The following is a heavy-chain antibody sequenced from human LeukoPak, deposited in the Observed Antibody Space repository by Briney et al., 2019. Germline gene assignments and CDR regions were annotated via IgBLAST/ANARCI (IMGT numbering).Heavy chain of an antibody. Sequence: ASVKVSCKAFAYTFNNYLIHWVRQAPGQGLEWMGIIDPSGGSTDYAQKFQGRVTMTRDTSTSTAYMELSSLRSEDTAVYFCARDLGLRGVTNWFDPWGHGTLVTVSS. CDR1: AYTFNNYL. CDR2: IDPSGGST. J-gene: IGHJ5*02. CDR3: ARDLGLRGVTNWFDP. V-gene: IGHV1-46*02. D-gene: IGHD3-10*01.